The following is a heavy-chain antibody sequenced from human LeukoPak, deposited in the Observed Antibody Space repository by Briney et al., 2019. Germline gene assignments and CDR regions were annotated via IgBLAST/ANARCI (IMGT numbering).Heavy chain of an antibody. J-gene: IGHJ5*02. Sequence: PETLSLTCTVSGGSISSYYWSWIRQPPGKGLEWIGYIYYSGSTNYNPSLKSRVTISVDTSKNQFSLILSSLTAADTAVYYCARGPTSNWFDPWGQGTLVTVSS. CDR1: GGSISSYY. CDR3: ARGPTSNWFDP. V-gene: IGHV4-59*01. CDR2: IYYSGST.